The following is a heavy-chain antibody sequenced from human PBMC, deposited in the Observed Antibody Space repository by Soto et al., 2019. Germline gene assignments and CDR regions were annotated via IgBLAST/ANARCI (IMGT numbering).Heavy chain of an antibody. CDR3: ARAIRGSYGHPAYFDY. CDR1: GYTFTGYY. J-gene: IGHJ4*02. CDR2: INPNSGGT. Sequence: GASVKVSCKASGYTFTGYYMHWVRQAPGQGLEWMGWINPNSGGTNYAQKFQGWVTMTRDTSISTAYMELSRLRSDDTAVYYCARAIRGSYGHPAYFDYWGQGTLVTVSS. D-gene: IGHD1-26*01. V-gene: IGHV1-2*04.